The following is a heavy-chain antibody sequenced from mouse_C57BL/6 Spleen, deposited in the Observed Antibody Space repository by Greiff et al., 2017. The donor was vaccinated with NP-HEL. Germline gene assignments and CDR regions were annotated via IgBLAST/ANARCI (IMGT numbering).Heavy chain of an antibody. CDR3: TRGGRGYFDY. D-gene: IGHD1-1*02. V-gene: IGHV1-15*01. CDR1: GYTFTDYE. CDR2: IDPETGGT. J-gene: IGHJ2*01. Sequence: VQLQQSGAELVRPGASVTLSCKASGYTFTDYEMHWVKQTPVHGLEWIGAIDPETGGTAYNQKFKGKAILTADKSSSTAYMELRSLTSEDSAVYYCTRGGRGYFDYWGQGTTLTVSS.